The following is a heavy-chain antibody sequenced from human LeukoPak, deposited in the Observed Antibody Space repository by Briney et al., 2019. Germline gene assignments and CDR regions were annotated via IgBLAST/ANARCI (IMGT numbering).Heavy chain of an antibody. CDR1: GGSISSGSYC. J-gene: IGHJ5*02. D-gene: IGHD3-3*01. Sequence: SETLSLTCTVSGGSISSGSYCWGWIRQPPGKGPEWIGSMYYSGSTYNNPSLKSRVTISVNTSKNQFSLKLSSVTAADTAVYYCARNQDLRFLEWSSNWFDPWGQGTLVTVSS. V-gene: IGHV4-39*01. CDR2: MYYSGST. CDR3: ARNQDLRFLEWSSNWFDP.